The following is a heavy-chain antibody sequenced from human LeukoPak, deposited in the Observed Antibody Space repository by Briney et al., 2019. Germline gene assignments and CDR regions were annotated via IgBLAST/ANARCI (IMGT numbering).Heavy chain of an antibody. CDR1: GFTFSGYN. CDR3: AREAYYYGSGSYHFDY. CDR2: ISSSSSYI. D-gene: IGHD3-10*01. Sequence: GGSLRLSCATSGFTFSGYNMNWVRQAPGKGLEWVSSISSSSSYIYYADSVKSRFTISRDNAKNSLYLQMNSLRAEDTAVYYCAREAYYYGSGSYHFDYWGQGTLVTVSS. J-gene: IGHJ4*02. V-gene: IGHV3-21*01.